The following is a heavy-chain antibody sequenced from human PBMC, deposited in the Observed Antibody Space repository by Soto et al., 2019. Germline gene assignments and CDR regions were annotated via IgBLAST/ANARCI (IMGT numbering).Heavy chain of an antibody. D-gene: IGHD1-26*01. CDR2: IFYDAST. J-gene: IGHJ5*02. CDR3: ARLFGANRRFDP. Sequence: PSETLSLTCDVSGEYISNGYFWAWIRQPPGKGLEWIGSIFYDASTYDNPSLKSRVTMSVDTSTNQFSLRLKSVTAADTAVYYWARLFGANRRFDPWGQGSLVTVSS. V-gene: IGHV4-38-2*01. CDR1: GEYISNGYF.